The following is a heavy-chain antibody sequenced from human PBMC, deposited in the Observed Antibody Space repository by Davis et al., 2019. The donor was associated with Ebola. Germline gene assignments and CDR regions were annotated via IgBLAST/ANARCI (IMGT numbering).Heavy chain of an antibody. Sequence: SVTVSRMASLVILTRYSIHRARHAPRQGLEWTGRVIPILGTAKNAQKFQGRVTITADKSTSTAYMELSSLRSEDTAVYYCASSSTPPAIEYYDYALDVWGQGTTVTVSS. J-gene: IGHJ6*02. CDR3: ASSSTPPAIEYYDYALDV. CDR2: VIPILGTA. V-gene: IGHV1-69*08. CDR1: LVILTRYS. D-gene: IGHD2/OR15-2a*01.